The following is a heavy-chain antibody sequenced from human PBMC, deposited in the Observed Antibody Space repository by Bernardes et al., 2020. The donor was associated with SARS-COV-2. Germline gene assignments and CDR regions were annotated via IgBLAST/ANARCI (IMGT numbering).Heavy chain of an antibody. J-gene: IGHJ3*02. CDR3: ARERDAYHLDQSYHDSLDM. D-gene: IGHD3-16*01. CDR2: ISSSSTYI. CDR1: RFTFSSHT. V-gene: IGHV3-21*06. Sequence: GGSLRLSCAASRFTFSSHTMTWVRQAPGKGLEWVSSISSSSTYISYADSVKGRFSISRDNAKNSVYLQMNSLRAEDTAVYYCARERDAYHLDQSYHDSLDMWGQGTMVTVSS.